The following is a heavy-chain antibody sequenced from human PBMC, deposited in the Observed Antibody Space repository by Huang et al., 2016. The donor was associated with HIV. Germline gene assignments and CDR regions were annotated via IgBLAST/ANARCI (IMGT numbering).Heavy chain of an antibody. V-gene: IGHV3-30-3*01. CDR3: ARSEPSRYYFDY. Sequence: QVQLVEFGGGVVQPGTSLRLSCAASGFTFSNYAMTWVRPAPGKGLEWVAVISNEGSTKYYADSVKGGFTISRDNSKNTVYLQMNSLRAEDTAVYYCARSEPSRYYFDYWGQGTLVTVSS. J-gene: IGHJ4*02. CDR2: ISNEGSTK. CDR1: GFTFSNYA.